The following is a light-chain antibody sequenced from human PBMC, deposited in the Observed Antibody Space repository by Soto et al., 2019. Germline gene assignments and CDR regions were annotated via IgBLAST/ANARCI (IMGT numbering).Light chain of an antibody. CDR3: QAYDYSLTASV. CDR2: GDR. CDR1: SSNLGAGYD. J-gene: IGLJ3*02. Sequence: QSVLTQPPSVSGAPGQRVTISCTGTSSNLGAGYDVHWYQQLPGAAPKLVIFGDRNRPSGVPERFSGSKSGTSASLAITGLQAEEEADYYCQAYDYSLTASVFGGGTKLTVL. V-gene: IGLV1-40*01.